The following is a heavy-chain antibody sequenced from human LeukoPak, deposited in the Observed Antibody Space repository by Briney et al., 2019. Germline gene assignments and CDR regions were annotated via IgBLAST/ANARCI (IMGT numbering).Heavy chain of an antibody. CDR1: GFTFSSYA. CDR3: AKGQSSTHNYFDY. Sequence: GGSLRLSCAASGFTFSSYAMSWVRQAPGKGLEWVSAISGSGGSTCYADSVKGRFTISRDNSKNTLYLQMNSLRAEYTAVYYCAKGQSSTHNYFDYWGQGTLVTVSS. D-gene: IGHD4-11*01. J-gene: IGHJ4*02. CDR2: ISGSGGST. V-gene: IGHV3-23*01.